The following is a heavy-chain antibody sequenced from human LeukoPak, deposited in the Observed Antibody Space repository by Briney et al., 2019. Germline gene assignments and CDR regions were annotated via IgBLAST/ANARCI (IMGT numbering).Heavy chain of an antibody. CDR2: IYYSGST. D-gene: IGHD4-17*01. Sequence: SETLSLTCTVSGGSISSSSYYWGWIRQPPGKGLEWIGSIYYSGSTCYNPSLKSRVTISVDTSKNQFSLKLSSVTAADTAVYYCARAGDYSNWFDPWGQGTLVTVSS. J-gene: IGHJ5*02. V-gene: IGHV4-39*07. CDR3: ARAGDYSNWFDP. CDR1: GGSISSSSYY.